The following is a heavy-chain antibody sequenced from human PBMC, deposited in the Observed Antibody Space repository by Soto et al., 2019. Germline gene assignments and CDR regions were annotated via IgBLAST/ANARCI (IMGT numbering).Heavy chain of an antibody. CDR3: AKAPYCSSTSCPPDAFDI. CDR1: GFTFSSYA. J-gene: IGHJ3*02. V-gene: IGHV3-23*01. Sequence: GESLKISCAASGFTFSSYAMSWVRQAPGKGLEWVSAISGSGGSTYYADSVKGRFTISRDNSKNTLYLQMNSLRAEDTAVYYCAKAPYCSSTSCPPDAFDIWGQGTMVTV. D-gene: IGHD2-2*01. CDR2: ISGSGGST.